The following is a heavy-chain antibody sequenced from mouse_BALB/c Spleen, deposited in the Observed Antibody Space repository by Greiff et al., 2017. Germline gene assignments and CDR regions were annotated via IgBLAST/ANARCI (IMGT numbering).Heavy chain of an antibody. V-gene: IGHV1-9*01. CDR3: ARSLYGYHAMDY. Sequence: VQLVESGAELMKPGASVKISCKATGYTFSSYWIEWVKQRPGHGLEWIGEILPGSGSTNYNEKFKGKATLTADKSSNTAYMQLSSLTSEDSAVYFCARSLYGYHAMDYWGQGTSVTVSS. CDR1: GYTFSSYW. J-gene: IGHJ4*01. CDR2: ILPGSGST. D-gene: IGHD1-1*02.